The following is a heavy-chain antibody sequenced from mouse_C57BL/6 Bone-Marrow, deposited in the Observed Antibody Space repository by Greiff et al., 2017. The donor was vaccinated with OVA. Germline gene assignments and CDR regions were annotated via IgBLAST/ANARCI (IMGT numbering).Heavy chain of an antibody. J-gene: IGHJ1*03. V-gene: IGHV1-81*01. CDR3: AREHYGSLSYWHFDV. CDR1: GYTFTSYG. D-gene: IGHD1-1*01. Sequence: QVQLQQSGAELARPGASVKLSCKASGYTFTSYGISWVKQRTGQGLEWIGEIYPRSGNTYYNEKFKGKATLTADKSSSTAYMELRSLTSEDSAVYFCAREHYGSLSYWHFDVWGTGTTVTVSS. CDR2: IYPRSGNT.